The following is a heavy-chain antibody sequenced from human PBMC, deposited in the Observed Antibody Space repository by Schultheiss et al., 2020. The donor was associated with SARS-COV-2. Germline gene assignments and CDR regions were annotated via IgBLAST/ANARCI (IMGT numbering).Heavy chain of an antibody. CDR2: ISSSGSTI. CDR1: GFTFSSYD. CDR3: ARIVAVWGAFDI. J-gene: IGHJ3*02. D-gene: IGHD3-22*01. Sequence: GGSLRLSCAASGFTFSSYDMNWVRQAPGKGLEWVSYISSSGSTIYYADSVKGRFTISRDNAKNSVYLQMNSLRAEDTAVYYCARIVAVWGAFDIWGQGTMVTVSS. V-gene: IGHV3-48*03.